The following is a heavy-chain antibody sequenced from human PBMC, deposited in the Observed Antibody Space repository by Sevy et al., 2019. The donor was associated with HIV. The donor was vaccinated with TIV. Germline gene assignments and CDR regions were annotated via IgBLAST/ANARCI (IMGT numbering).Heavy chain of an antibody. Sequence: GGSLRLSCAASGFTFSDHYMEWVRQAPGKGLEWVGRIRNKADSNTTEYAASVKGRFTISRDDSKNSLYLQMNSLKTEDTAVYYCATHAGIAAAGRVFDYWGQGTLVTVSS. CDR3: ATHAGIAAAGRVFDY. J-gene: IGHJ4*02. D-gene: IGHD6-13*01. CDR1: GFTFSDHY. CDR2: IRNKADSNTT. V-gene: IGHV3-72*01.